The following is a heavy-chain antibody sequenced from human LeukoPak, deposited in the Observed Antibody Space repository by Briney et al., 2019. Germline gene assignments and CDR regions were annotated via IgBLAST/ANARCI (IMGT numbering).Heavy chain of an antibody. CDR2: IYYSGST. CDR3: ARENGKLGFDY. Sequence: SETLSLTCTVSGGSISSYYWSWIRQPPGKGLEWIGYIYYSGSTNYNPSLKSRVTISVDTSKNQFSLKLSSVTAADTAVYYCARENGKLGFDYWGQGTLVTVSS. V-gene: IGHV4-59*01. D-gene: IGHD7-27*01. J-gene: IGHJ4*02. CDR1: GGSISSYY.